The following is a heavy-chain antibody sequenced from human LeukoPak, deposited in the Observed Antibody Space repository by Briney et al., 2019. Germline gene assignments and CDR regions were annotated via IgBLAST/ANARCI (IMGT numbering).Heavy chain of an antibody. CDR2: ISRTGNSI. CDR1: GFTLSSYE. V-gene: IGHV3-48*03. D-gene: IGHD6-13*01. CDR3: ARGPYSSNWYVDY. Sequence: GGSLRLSCAASGFTLSSYEMNWVRLAPGKGLEWISYISRTGNSIYYADSVKGRFTISRDSAKNSLYPQMNSPRAEDTAVYYCARGPYSSNWYVDYWGQGTLVTVAS. J-gene: IGHJ4*02.